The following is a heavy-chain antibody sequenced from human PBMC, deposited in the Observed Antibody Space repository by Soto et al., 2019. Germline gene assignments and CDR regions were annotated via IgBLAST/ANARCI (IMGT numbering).Heavy chain of an antibody. Sequence: QVQLLASGPGLVKPSETLSLTCTVSGNSISDYYWSWIRQPPGKGLEWIGYIFHNGNTNYNPSLKRRVAKSVDTSKNKFSLRVSSVTAADTGLYYCARDVGGTVTLEAAFDFGGQGTMVTVS. D-gene: IGHD4-17*01. CDR1: GNSISDYY. CDR2: IFHNGNT. CDR3: ARDVGGTVTLEAAFDF. V-gene: IGHV4-59*01. J-gene: IGHJ3*01.